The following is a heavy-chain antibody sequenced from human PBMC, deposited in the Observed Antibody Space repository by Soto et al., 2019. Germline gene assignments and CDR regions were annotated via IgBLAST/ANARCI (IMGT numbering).Heavy chain of an antibody. V-gene: IGHV5-51*01. CDR1: GYSFTNYW. D-gene: IGHD6-19*01. J-gene: IGHJ4*02. CDR3: ARIPLEQWLIYYFDY. CDR2: IYPGDSDT. Sequence: EVQLVQSGAEVKKPGESLKISCKGSGYSFTNYWIGWVRQMPGKGLEWMGIIYPGDSDTRYSPSFQGQVTISADKSISTAYLQWSSLKASDTAIYYCARIPLEQWLIYYFDYWGQGTLVTVSS.